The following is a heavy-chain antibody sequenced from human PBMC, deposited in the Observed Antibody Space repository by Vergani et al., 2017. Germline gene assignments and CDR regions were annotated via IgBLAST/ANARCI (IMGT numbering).Heavy chain of an antibody. CDR1: GYSISSGYY. V-gene: IGHV4-31*03. CDR3: ARGPAARPGYFQH. J-gene: IGHJ1*01. Sequence: QVQLQESGPGLVKPSETLSLTCTVSGYSISSGYYWNWIRQHPGKGLEWIGYIYSTGSTHHNPSLRRRINMSVDTSKNQFSLKLSSVTAADTAVYYCARGPAARPGYFQHWGQGTLVTVSS. CDR2: IYSTGST. D-gene: IGHD6-6*01.